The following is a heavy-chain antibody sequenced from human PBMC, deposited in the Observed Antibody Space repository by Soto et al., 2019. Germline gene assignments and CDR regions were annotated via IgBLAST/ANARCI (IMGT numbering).Heavy chain of an antibody. CDR3: ARHLPNHDYYYYYMDV. CDR1: GYSFTSYW. J-gene: IGHJ6*03. V-gene: IGHV5-51*01. Sequence: GESLKISCKGSGYSFTSYWIGWVRQMPGKGLERMGIIYPGDSDTRYSPSFQGQVTISADKSISTAYLQWSSLKASDTAMYYCARHLPNHDYYYYYMDVWGKGTTVTVSS. CDR2: IYPGDSDT.